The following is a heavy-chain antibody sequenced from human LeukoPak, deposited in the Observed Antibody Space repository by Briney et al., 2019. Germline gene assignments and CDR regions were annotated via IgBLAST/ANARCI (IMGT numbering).Heavy chain of an antibody. CDR3: ARLVVVAATGDFDY. V-gene: IGHV1-2*02. D-gene: IGHD2-15*01. CDR1: GYTFTSYY. J-gene: IGHJ4*02. CDR2: INPNSGGT. Sequence: ASVKVSCKASGYTFTSYYMHWVRQAPGQGLEWMGWINPNSGGTNYAQKFQGRVTMTRDTSISTAYMELSRLRSDDTAVYYCARLVVVAATGDFDYWGQGTLVTVSS.